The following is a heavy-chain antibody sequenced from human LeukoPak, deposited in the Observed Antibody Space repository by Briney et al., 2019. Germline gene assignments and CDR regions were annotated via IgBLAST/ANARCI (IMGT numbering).Heavy chain of an antibody. CDR1: GFTFSSYA. D-gene: IGHD6-6*01. CDR3: GYSSSSLGPGWYYFDY. J-gene: IGHJ4*02. CDR2: ISGSGGST. V-gene: IGHV3-23*01. Sequence: GGSLRLSCAASGFTFSSYAMSWVRQAPGKGLEWVSAISGSGGSTYYADPVKGRFTISRDNSKNTLYLQMNSLRAEDTAVYYCGYSSSSLGPGWYYFDYWGQGTLVTVSS.